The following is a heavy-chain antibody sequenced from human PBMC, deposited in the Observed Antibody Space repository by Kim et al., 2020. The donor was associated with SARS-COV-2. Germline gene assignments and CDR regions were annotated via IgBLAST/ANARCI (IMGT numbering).Heavy chain of an antibody. CDR3: ARAPTRLIYSDAFDI. Sequence: SVKVSCKASGGTFSSYAISWVRQAPGQGLEWMGGIIPIFGRANYAQKFQGRVTITADESTSTAYMELSSLRSEDTAVYYCARAPTRLIYSDAFDIWGQGTMVTVSS. CDR1: GGTFSSYA. CDR2: IIPIFGRA. J-gene: IGHJ3*02. D-gene: IGHD2-15*01. V-gene: IGHV1-69*13.